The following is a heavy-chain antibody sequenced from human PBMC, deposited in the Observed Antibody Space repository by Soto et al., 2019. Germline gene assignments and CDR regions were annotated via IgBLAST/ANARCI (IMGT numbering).Heavy chain of an antibody. CDR2: ISVDNGNT. Sequence: ASVKVSCKASGYTFTSYGISWVRQAPGQRLEWMGWISVDNGNTKYSQKFQGRVTFTRDPSASTAYMDLSSLRSEDTAVYYCARADSLYSSSSEDYWGQGTLVTVSS. D-gene: IGHD6-6*01. CDR3: ARADSLYSSSSEDY. V-gene: IGHV1-18*01. CDR1: GYTFTSYG. J-gene: IGHJ4*02.